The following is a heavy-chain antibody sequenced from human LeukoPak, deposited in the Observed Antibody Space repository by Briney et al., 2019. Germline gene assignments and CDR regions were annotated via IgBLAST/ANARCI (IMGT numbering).Heavy chain of an antibody. CDR3: AKGFGSGLRYYFDY. V-gene: IGHV3-23*01. CDR1: GFAFSSYA. Sequence: GGSLRLSCAASGFAFSSYAMSWVRQAPGKGLEWVSAISGSAGSTYYADSVKGRFTISRDNSKDTLYLQMNSLRAEDAAVYYCAKGFGSGLRYYFDYWGQGTLVTVSS. CDR2: ISGSAGST. J-gene: IGHJ4*02. D-gene: IGHD6-19*01.